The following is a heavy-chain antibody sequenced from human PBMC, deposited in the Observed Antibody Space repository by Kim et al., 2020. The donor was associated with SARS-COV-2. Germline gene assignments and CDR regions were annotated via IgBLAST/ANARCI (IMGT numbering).Heavy chain of an antibody. Sequence: NYNPSLKSQVTISIDTSKNQFSLEVNSVTAAYTAMYYCAKRGSGYYYAFDSWGQGTLVTVSS. V-gene: IGHV4-34*01. D-gene: IGHD3-22*01. CDR3: AKRGSGYYYAFDS. J-gene: IGHJ4*02.